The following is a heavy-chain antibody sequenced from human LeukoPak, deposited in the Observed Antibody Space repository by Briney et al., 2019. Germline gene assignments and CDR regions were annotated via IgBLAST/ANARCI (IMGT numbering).Heavy chain of an antibody. CDR1: GGSISSHY. CDR2: IYYSGST. V-gene: IGHV4-59*11. CDR3: ARGVDFWSGYTYYYYYYMDV. J-gene: IGHJ6*03. D-gene: IGHD3-3*01. Sequence: SETLSLTCTVSGGSISSHYGSWIRQPPGKGLEWIGYIYYSGSTNYNPSLKSRVTISVDTSKNQFSLKLSSVTAADTAVSYCARGVDFWSGYTYYYYYYMDVWGKGTTVTVSS.